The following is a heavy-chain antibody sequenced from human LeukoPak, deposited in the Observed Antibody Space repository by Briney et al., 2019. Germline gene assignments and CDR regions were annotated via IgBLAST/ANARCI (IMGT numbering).Heavy chain of an antibody. CDR2: ISSSGSAI. J-gene: IGHJ4*02. CDR1: GFTFSIYE. D-gene: IGHD2-2*01. CDR3: ARGRYCSSTSCSGDY. V-gene: IGHV3-48*03. Sequence: PGGSLRLSCAASGFTFSIYEMNWARLAPGKGLEWVSFISSSGSAIYYADSVKGRFTISRDNAKNSLYLQMNSLRDGDTAVYYCARGRYCSSTSCSGDYWGQGTLVTVSS.